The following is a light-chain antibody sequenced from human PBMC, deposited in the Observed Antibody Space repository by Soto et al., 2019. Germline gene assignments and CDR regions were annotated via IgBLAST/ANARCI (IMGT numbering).Light chain of an antibody. Sequence: DIVMTQTPLPSPVTLGQPASISCRSSQSLVHSDGNTYLTWLQQRPGQPPRLLLYKIPKRFSGVPDRFSGSGAGTAFTLKISRVEPEDVGVYYCMQATQFPWTFGQGTKVEIK. CDR3: MQATQFPWT. CDR1: QSLVHSDGNTY. CDR2: KIP. V-gene: IGKV2-24*01. J-gene: IGKJ1*01.